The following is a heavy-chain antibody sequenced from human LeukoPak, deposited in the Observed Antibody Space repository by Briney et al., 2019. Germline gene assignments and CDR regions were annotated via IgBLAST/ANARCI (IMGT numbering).Heavy chain of an antibody. Sequence: GASVKVSCKAFGYTFTDYYMHWVRQAPGQGLEWMGWINPNRGGTNYAQKFQGRVTMTRDTSISTAYMELSRLRSDDTAVYYCAREGPIVGATHLVDYWGQGTLVTVSS. D-gene: IGHD1-26*01. J-gene: IGHJ4*02. V-gene: IGHV1-2*02. CDR2: INPNRGGT. CDR3: AREGPIVGATHLVDY. CDR1: GYTFTDYY.